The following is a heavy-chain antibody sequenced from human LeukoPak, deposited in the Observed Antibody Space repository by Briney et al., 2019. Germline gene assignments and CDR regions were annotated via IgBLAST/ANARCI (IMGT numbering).Heavy chain of an antibody. CDR2: ISSSGRII. D-gene: IGHD5-24*01. CDR3: ARMWKNGYSSGFEP. V-gene: IGHV3-48*03. J-gene: IGHJ5*02. Sequence: GGPLRLSCAASGFTFSNYELNWVRQAPGKGLEWISYISSSGRIIYYAGSVKGRFTISRDNAKNSLYLQMESLRAEDTAVYYCARMWKNGYSSGFEPWGQGTLVTVSS. CDR1: GFTFSNYE.